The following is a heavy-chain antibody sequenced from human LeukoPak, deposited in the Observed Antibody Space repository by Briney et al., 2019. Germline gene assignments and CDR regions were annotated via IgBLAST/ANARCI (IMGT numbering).Heavy chain of an antibody. CDR1: GGTFSSYA. J-gene: IGHJ4*02. D-gene: IGHD6-13*01. V-gene: IGHV1-69*01. CDR2: IIPIFGTA. Sequence: ASVKASCKASGGTFSSYAISWVRQAPGQGLEWMGGIIPIFGTANYAQKFQGRVTITADESTSTAYMELSSLRSEDTAVYYCARELRQQLAYYFDYWGQGTLVTVSS. CDR3: ARELRQQLAYYFDY.